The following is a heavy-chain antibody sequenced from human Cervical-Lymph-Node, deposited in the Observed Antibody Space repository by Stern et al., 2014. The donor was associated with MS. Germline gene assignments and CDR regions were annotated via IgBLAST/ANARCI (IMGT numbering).Heavy chain of an antibody. CDR2: VSYTGNNQ. D-gene: IGHD6-6*01. Sequence: VQLVASGGGVVQPGRSLRLSCAASGFTFTTFAIHCVRQAPGKGLELVSIVSYTGNNQYCADSVKGRFTISRDHSKNTLSLQMNSLRAEDTAVYYCARGGFGLGLAARFYGLDVWGQGTTVTVSS. CDR3: ARGGFGLGLAARFYGLDV. V-gene: IGHV3-30-3*01. J-gene: IGHJ6*02. CDR1: GFTFTTFA.